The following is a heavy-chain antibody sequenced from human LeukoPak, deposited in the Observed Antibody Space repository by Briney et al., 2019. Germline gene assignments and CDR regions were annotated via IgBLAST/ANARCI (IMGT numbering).Heavy chain of an antibody. Sequence: SGPTLVKPTQPLTLTCTFSGFSLSTSGVGVGWIRQPPGKALEWLALIYWDDDKRYSPSLKSRLTITKDTSKNQVVLTMTNMDPVDTATYYCARAYSSSWYLDYWGQGTLVTVSS. J-gene: IGHJ4*02. D-gene: IGHD6-13*01. V-gene: IGHV2-5*02. CDR2: IYWDDDK. CDR3: ARAYSSSWYLDY. CDR1: GFSLSTSGVG.